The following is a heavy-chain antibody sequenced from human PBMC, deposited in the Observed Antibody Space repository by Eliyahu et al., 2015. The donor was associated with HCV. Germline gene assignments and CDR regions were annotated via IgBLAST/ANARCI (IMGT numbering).Heavy chain of an antibody. CDR2: INGDGSEK. CDR3: AGQSAGWSKLDY. Sequence: EVQLVESGGDLVQPGGSLKLSCAAXGIXFSYYWMSWVRRAPGKGLEWVANINGDGSEKFYVDSVKGRFTISRDNAKNSLYLQMNSLRADDTALYYCAGQSAGWSKLDYWGQGTLVTVSS. CDR1: GIXFSYYW. D-gene: IGHD6-19*01. V-gene: IGHV3-7*03. J-gene: IGHJ4*02.